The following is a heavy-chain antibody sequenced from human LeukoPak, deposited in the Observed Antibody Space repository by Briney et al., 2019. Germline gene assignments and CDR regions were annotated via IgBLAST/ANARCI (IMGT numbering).Heavy chain of an antibody. Sequence: PGGSLRLSCAASGFTFSNYAMTWVRQAPGKGLEWVSILYTGGSTYYADSVKGRFTISRDNSKNTLYLQMNSLRVEDTAVYYCARGTVTAPDFWGQGTLVTVSS. CDR2: LYTGGST. CDR3: ARGTVTAPDF. D-gene: IGHD4-17*01. V-gene: IGHV3-53*01. CDR1: GFTFSNYA. J-gene: IGHJ4*02.